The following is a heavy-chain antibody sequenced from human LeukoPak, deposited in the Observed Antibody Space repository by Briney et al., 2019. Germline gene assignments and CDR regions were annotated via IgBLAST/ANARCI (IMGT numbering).Heavy chain of an antibody. J-gene: IGHJ4*02. CDR2: IYYSGST. CDR3: ARQYGSGSSYTPVVDL. V-gene: IGHV4-59*08. CDR1: GGSISSYY. Sequence: SETLSLTCTVSGGSISSYYWSWIQQPPGKRLEWIGHIYYSGSTNYNPSLKSRVTISVDTSRNQFSLKLSSLTAAETAVYYCARQYGSGSSYTPVVDLWGQGTLVTVSS. D-gene: IGHD3-10*01.